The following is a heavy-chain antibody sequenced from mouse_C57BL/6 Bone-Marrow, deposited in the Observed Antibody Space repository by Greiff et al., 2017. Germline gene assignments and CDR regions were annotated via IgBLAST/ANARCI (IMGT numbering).Heavy chain of an antibody. CDR3: ARRYYGNYAWFAY. V-gene: IGHV14-2*01. CDR2: IDPEDGET. J-gene: IGHJ3*01. CDR1: GFHIKDYY. Sequence: VQLQQSGAELVKPGASVKLSCTASGFHIKDYYMHWVKQRTEQGLEWIGRIDPEDGETKYAPKFQGKAAITADTSSNTAYLQLSSLPSEDTAVYYCARRYYGNYAWFAYWGQGTLVTVSA. D-gene: IGHD2-1*01.